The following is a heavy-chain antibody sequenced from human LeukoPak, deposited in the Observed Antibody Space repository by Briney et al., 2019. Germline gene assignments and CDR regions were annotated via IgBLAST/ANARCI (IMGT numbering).Heavy chain of an antibody. CDR3: ASHRGGWYFGYFQH. V-gene: IGHV4-34*01. J-gene: IGHJ1*01. D-gene: IGHD6-19*01. CDR1: GGSFSGYY. Sequence: SETLSLTCAVYGGSFSGYYWSWVRQPPGKGLEWIGEINHSGSTNYNPSLKSRVTISVDTSKNQFSLKLSSVTAADTAVYYCASHRGGWYFGYFQHWGQGTLVTVSS. CDR2: INHSGST.